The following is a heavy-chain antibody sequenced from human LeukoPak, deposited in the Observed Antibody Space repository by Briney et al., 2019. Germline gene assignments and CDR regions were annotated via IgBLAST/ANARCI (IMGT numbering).Heavy chain of an antibody. CDR2: INSDGSST. CDR1: GFTFSSYW. Sequence: PGGSLRLSCAASGFTFSSYWMHWVRHAPGKGLVWVSRINSDGSSTSYADSVKGRFTISRDNAKNTLYLQMNSLRAGDTAVYYCARDGAYYGSGSYRYYYYYYGMDVWGKGTTVTVSS. V-gene: IGHV3-74*01. J-gene: IGHJ6*04. D-gene: IGHD3-10*01. CDR3: ARDGAYYGSGSYRYYYYYYGMDV.